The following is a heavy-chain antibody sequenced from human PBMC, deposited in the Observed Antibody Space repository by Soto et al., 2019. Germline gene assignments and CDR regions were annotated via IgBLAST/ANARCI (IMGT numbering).Heavy chain of an antibody. V-gene: IGHV3-30-3*01. CDR2: ISYDGNNK. Sequence: GGSLRLSCAASGFTYSTYTMHWVRQAPGKGLEWVAVISYDGNNKFYADSVKGRFTISRDSTKQTLYLQMNSLRPDDTAMYYCARGYYGDYVAFYYWGQGTLVTVS. D-gene: IGHD4-17*01. CDR3: ARGYYGDYVAFYY. CDR1: GFTYSTYT. J-gene: IGHJ4*02.